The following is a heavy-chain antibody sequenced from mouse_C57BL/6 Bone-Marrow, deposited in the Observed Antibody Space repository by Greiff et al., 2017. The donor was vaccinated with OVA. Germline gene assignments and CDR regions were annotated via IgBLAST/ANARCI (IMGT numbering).Heavy chain of an antibody. J-gene: IGHJ2*02. V-gene: IGHV1-59*01. D-gene: IGHD1-1*01. CDR2: IAPSDSYI. Sequence: QVQLQQPGAELVRPGTSVKLSCKASGYTFTNYWMHWVKQRPGQGLAWIGVIAPSDSYINYNQKFNGRATLTVDTSSSTAYMHLSSLTSEDSAVYYCAHYGSRLYLHYWGQGTSLTVSS. CDR1: GYTFTNYW. CDR3: AHYGSRLYLHY.